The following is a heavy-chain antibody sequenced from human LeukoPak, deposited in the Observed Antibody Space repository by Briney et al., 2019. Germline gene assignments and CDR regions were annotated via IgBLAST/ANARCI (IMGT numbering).Heavy chain of an antibody. J-gene: IGHJ4*02. Sequence: PGGSLRLSCAASGFAFNSYWMTWVRQAPGKGLEWVANIKPDGSEKYYVDSVKGRFTISRDNTRNSLYLQMNSLRAEDTAIYYCARVLSEWIPDYWGQGTLVTVSS. CDR3: ARVLSEWIPDY. V-gene: IGHV3-7*04. CDR2: IKPDGSEK. D-gene: IGHD5-18*01. CDR1: GFAFNSYW.